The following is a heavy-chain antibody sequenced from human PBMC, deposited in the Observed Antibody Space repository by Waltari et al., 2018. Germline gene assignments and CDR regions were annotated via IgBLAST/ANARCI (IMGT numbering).Heavy chain of an antibody. D-gene: IGHD1-26*01. V-gene: IGHV1-2*06. CDR3: VTQRPWEDY. J-gene: IGHJ4*02. CDR1: GYTFTDSY. CDR2: MNPNNNYP. Sequence: QVQLVQSGAEVRKPGASVKVSCKTSGYTFTDSYSHWVRQAPGQGLEWMGRMNPNNNYPIYEQKFQGSVTMTRDTSITTAYMELSSLTSDDTALYYCVTQRPWEDYWGQGTRVTVSP.